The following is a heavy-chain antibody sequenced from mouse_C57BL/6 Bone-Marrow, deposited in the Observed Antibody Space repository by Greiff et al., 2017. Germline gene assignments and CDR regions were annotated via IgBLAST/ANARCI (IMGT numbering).Heavy chain of an antibody. J-gene: IGHJ4*01. V-gene: IGHV1-61*01. Sequence: QVQLQQPGAELVRPGSSVKLSCKASGYTFTSYWMDWVKQRPGQGLEWIGNIYPSDSETHYNQKFKDKATLTVDKSSSTAYMQLSSLTSEDSAVYCCARGGGSRDYYAMDYWGQGTSVTVSS. CDR1: GYTFTSYW. CDR2: IYPSDSET. CDR3: ARGGGSRDYYAMDY. D-gene: IGHD1-1*01.